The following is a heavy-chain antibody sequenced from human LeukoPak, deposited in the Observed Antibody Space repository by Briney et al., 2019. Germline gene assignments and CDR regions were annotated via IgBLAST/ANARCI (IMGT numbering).Heavy chain of an antibody. CDR3: AKEDLRRHFDFDY. CDR1: GFTFSSHA. D-gene: IGHD3-9*01. V-gene: IGHV3-23*01. Sequence: PGGSLRLSCAASGFTFSSHAMSWVRQAPGKGLDWVSGIGGSGGASYADSVKGRFAISRDNSKNTLFLQMNSLRAEDTALYYCAKEDLRRHFDFDYWGQGTLVTVSS. J-gene: IGHJ4*02. CDR2: IGGSGGA.